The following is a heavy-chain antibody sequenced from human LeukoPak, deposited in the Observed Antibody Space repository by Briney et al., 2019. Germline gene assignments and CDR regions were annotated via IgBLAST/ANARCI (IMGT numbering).Heavy chain of an antibody. J-gene: IGHJ3*01. CDR3: AMNYDFWSGYYK. Sequence: SETLSLTRTVSGGSISSYYWSWIRQPPGKGLEWIGYIYYSGSTNYNPSLKSRVTISVDTSKNQFSLKLSSVTAADTAVYYCAMNYDFWSGYYKWGQGTMVTVSS. V-gene: IGHV4-59*01. CDR1: GGSISSYY. D-gene: IGHD3-3*01. CDR2: IYYSGST.